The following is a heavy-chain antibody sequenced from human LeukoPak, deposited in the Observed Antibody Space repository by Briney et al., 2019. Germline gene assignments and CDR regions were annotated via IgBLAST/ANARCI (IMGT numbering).Heavy chain of an antibody. CDR1: GGSIRSDGYY. CDR2: IYYSGNT. V-gene: IGHV4-31*03. CDR3: VRYYDILTGPTYFDY. D-gene: IGHD3-9*01. Sequence: SQTLSLTCTVSGGSIRSDGYYWSWIRQLPGKGLEWIGFIYYSGNTYYNPSLKIRITIPVDQSKYQLSLKLSSVPAADTAVYYCVRYYDILTGPTYFDYWGQGTLVTVSS. J-gene: IGHJ4*02.